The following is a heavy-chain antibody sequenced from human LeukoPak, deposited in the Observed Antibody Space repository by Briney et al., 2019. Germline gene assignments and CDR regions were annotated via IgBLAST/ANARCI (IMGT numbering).Heavy chain of an antibody. CDR3: AELGITMIGGV. D-gene: IGHD3-10*02. CDR2: ISSSGSTI. V-gene: IGHV3-48*03. CDR1: GFIFRSYE. Sequence: GGSLRLSCAASGFIFRSYEMNWVRQAPGKGLEWVSYISSSGSTIYYADSVKGRFTISRDNSKNTLYLQMNSLRAEDTAVYYCAELGITMIGGVWGKGTTVTISS. J-gene: IGHJ6*04.